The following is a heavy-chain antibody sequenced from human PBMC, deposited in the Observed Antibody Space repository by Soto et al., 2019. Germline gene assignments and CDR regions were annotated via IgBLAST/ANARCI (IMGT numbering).Heavy chain of an antibody. D-gene: IGHD3-3*01. CDR1: GGSISSYY. Sequence: SETLSLTCTVSGGSISSYYWSWIRQPPGKGLEWIGYIYYSGSTNYNPSLKSRVTISVDTSKNQFSLKLSSVTAADTAVYYCARADYDFWSGYYRHDAFDIWGQGTMVTVSS. CDR3: ARADYDFWSGYYRHDAFDI. J-gene: IGHJ3*02. V-gene: IGHV4-59*01. CDR2: IYYSGST.